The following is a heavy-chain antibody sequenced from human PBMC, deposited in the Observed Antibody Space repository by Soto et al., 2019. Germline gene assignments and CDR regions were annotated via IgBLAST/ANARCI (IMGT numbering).Heavy chain of an antibody. CDR3: AKRPASIITFDY. Sequence: GGSLRLSCAASGFTFSNYAMSWVRQAPGKGLEWVSTISGNGGSTYYADSVKGRFTISRDNSKNMLFLQINSLRDDDSAVYYCAKRPASIITFDYWGQGTPVTVSA. J-gene: IGHJ4*02. D-gene: IGHD2-2*01. V-gene: IGHV3-23*01. CDR1: GFTFSNYA. CDR2: ISGNGGST.